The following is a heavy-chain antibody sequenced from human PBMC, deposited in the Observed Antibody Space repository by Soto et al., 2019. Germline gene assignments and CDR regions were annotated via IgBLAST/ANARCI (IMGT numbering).Heavy chain of an antibody. D-gene: IGHD3-10*01. CDR2: VSPPFRTS. J-gene: IGHJ6*02. V-gene: IGHV1-69*01. CDR1: GVSFNNNG. CDR3: ARALYYGSGSYSPYGMDV. Sequence: QVQLVQSGAEVKKPGSSVKVSCKTSGVSFNNNGIGWVRQAPGHGLEWMGGVSPPFRTSNYARKFQGGISITADASTGTVNMELSSLTSEDTAQYYCARALYYGSGSYSPYGMDVWGQGTTVTVSS.